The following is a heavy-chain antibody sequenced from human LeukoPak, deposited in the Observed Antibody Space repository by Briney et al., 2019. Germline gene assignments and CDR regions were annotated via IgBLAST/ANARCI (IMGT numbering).Heavy chain of an antibody. CDR2: ISSSGSTI. CDR3: ASSLYYYDAFDI. D-gene: IGHD3-10*01. J-gene: IGHJ3*02. V-gene: IGHV3-48*01. Sequence: PGGSLRLSCAASGFTFSSYSMNWVRQAPGKGLEWVSYISSSGSTIYYADSVKGRFTISRDNAKNSLYLQMNSLRAEDTAVYYCASSLYYYDAFDIWGQGTMVTVSS. CDR1: GFTFSSYS.